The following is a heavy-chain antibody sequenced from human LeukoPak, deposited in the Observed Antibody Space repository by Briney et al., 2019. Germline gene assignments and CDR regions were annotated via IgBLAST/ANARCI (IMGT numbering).Heavy chain of an antibody. Sequence: GGSLRLSCAASGFTLSNSAMHWVRQAPGKGLEWVAVIWYDGSKKYYADSVKGRFTISRDNSKNTLDLQMDSLRAEDTAVYYCARMSGSHIDYWGRGTLVTVSS. CDR2: IWYDGSKK. CDR1: GFTLSNSA. D-gene: IGHD1-26*01. J-gene: IGHJ4*02. V-gene: IGHV3-33*08. CDR3: ARMSGSHIDY.